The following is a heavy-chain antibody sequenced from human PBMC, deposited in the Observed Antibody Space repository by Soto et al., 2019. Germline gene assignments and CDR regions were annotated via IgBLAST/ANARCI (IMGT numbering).Heavy chain of an antibody. V-gene: IGHV4-34*01. Sequence: QVQLQQWGAGLLKPSETLSLTCAVYGGSFSGYYWSWIRQPPGKGLEWIGEINHSGSTNYNPSLKSRVTISVDTSKNQFSLKLSSVTAADTAVYYCVRLGYCSSTSCYDYWGQGTLVTVSS. J-gene: IGHJ4*02. CDR2: INHSGST. CDR1: GGSFSGYY. CDR3: VRLGYCSSTSCYDY. D-gene: IGHD2-2*01.